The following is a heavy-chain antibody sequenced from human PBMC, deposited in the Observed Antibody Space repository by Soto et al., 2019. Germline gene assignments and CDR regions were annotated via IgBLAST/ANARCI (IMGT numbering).Heavy chain of an antibody. CDR3: ARTPSILVRVCWFDP. CDR2: ISAYNGNT. D-gene: IGHD6-13*01. J-gene: IGHJ5*02. Sequence: GASVKVSCKASGYTFTSYGISWVRQAPGQGLEWMGWISAYNGNTNYAQKLQGRVTMTTDTSTSTAYMELRSLRSDDTAVYYCARTPSILVRVCWFDPWGQGTLVTVSS. V-gene: IGHV1-18*01. CDR1: GYTFTSYG.